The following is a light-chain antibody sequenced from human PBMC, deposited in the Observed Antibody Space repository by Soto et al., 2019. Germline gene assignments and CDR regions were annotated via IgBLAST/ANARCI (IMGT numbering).Light chain of an antibody. CDR3: QQYNNWPPWT. CDR2: GAS. Sequence: EIVMTQSPATLSVSPGERATLSCRASQSVISSLAWYQQKPGQAPRLLIYGASTRATGIPARFSGGGSGTEFTRTISSLQSEDFAVYYCQQYNNWPPWTFGQGTKVEIK. V-gene: IGKV3-15*01. J-gene: IGKJ1*01. CDR1: QSVISS.